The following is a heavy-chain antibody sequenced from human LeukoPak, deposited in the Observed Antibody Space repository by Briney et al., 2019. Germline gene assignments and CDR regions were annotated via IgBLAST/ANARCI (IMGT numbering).Heavy chain of an antibody. Sequence: GGSLRLSCAASGFTFSSYPMSWVRQAPGKGLQWVSAISGGGGTIYYGDSVKGRFTISRDNSKSTVYLQMNSLRADDTAIYYCAARPLMPPRFDFWGQGTLVTVSS. CDR3: AARPLMPPRFDF. CDR1: GFTFSSYP. D-gene: IGHD2-2*01. CDR2: ISGGGGTI. V-gene: IGHV3-23*01. J-gene: IGHJ4*02.